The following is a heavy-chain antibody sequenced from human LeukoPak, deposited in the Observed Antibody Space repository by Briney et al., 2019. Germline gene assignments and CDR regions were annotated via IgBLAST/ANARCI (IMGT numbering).Heavy chain of an antibody. Sequence: GGSLKLSCAASGFIFTNYAMTWVRQAPGKGLEYVSGISSTGGSTTSANTVKDRFTISRDNSKNTLYLQMGSLRAEDMAVYYCARGSGTHYYHYSMDVWGQGTTVTVSS. CDR2: ISSTGGST. V-gene: IGHV3-64*01. CDR3: ARGSGTHYYHYSMDV. J-gene: IGHJ6*02. CDR1: GFIFTNYA. D-gene: IGHD3-10*01.